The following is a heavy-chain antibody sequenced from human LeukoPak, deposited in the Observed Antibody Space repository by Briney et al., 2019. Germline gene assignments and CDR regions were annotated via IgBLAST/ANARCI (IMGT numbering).Heavy chain of an antibody. Sequence: PGRSLRLSCAASGFIFDDYAMHWVRQGPGKGLEWVSRISWNSGGIAYADSVKGRFTISRGNAKNSLYLQMNSLRAEDTAVYYCARDRGSSGWYEFDYWGQGTLVTVSS. CDR2: ISWNSGGI. CDR1: GFIFDDYA. V-gene: IGHV3-9*01. D-gene: IGHD6-19*01. CDR3: ARDRGSSGWYEFDY. J-gene: IGHJ4*02.